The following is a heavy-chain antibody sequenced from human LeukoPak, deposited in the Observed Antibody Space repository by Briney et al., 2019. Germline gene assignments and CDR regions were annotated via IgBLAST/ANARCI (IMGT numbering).Heavy chain of an antibody. CDR1: GFDFSTYG. CDR2: MWYDGSNE. J-gene: IGHJ3*02. V-gene: IGHV3-33*01. D-gene: IGHD3-3*01. Sequence: PGRSLRLSCAASGFDFSTYGMRWVRQAPGKGLEWVALMWYDGSNEYYGDSVKGRFIISRDNSRNTLYLQMSSLRVEDTAVYYCVRDLDQNDFWSGYWPDAADSWGQGTMVFVSS. CDR3: VRDLDQNDFWSGYWPDAADS.